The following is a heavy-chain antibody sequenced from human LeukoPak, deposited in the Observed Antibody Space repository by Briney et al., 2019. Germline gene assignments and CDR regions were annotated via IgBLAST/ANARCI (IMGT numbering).Heavy chain of an antibody. CDR2: ISYDGSNK. CDR3: ARVGSGNFLGAFDI. D-gene: IGHD1-26*01. Sequence: GGSLRLSCAASGFTFSSYGMHWVRQAPGKGLEWVAVISYDGSNKYYADSVKGRFTISRDNSKNTLYLQMNSLRAEDTAVYYCARVGSGNFLGAFDIWGQGTMVTVSS. J-gene: IGHJ3*02. V-gene: IGHV3-30*03. CDR1: GFTFSSYG.